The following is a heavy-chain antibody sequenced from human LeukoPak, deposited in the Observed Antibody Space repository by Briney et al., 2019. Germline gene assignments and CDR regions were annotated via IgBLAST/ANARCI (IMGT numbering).Heavy chain of an antibody. J-gene: IGHJ4*02. CDR2: ISGSGGST. CDR1: GFTFSSYA. V-gene: IGHV3-23*01. D-gene: IGHD3-22*01. CDR3: AKDQGASSGYPYSFDY. Sequence: GGSLRLSCAASGFTFSSYAMSWVRQAPGKGLEWVSAISGSGGSTYYADSVKGRFTISRDNSKNTLYLQMNSLRAEDTAVYYCAKDQGASSGYPYSFDYWGQGTLVTVSS.